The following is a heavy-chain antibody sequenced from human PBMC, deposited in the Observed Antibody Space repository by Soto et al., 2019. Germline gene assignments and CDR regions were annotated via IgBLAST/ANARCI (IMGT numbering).Heavy chain of an antibody. CDR3: AILHSSSSFDY. Sequence: GESLKISCAASGFTFSSYAMSWVRQAPGKGLEWVSAISGSGGSTYYADSVKGRFTISRDNSKNTLYLQMNSLRAEDTAVYYCAILHSSSSFDYWGQGTLVTVSS. CDR1: GFTFSSYA. J-gene: IGHJ4*02. V-gene: IGHV3-23*01. CDR2: ISGSGGST. D-gene: IGHD6-6*01.